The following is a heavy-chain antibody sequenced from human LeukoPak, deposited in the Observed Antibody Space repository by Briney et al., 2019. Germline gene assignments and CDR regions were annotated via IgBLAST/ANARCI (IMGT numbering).Heavy chain of an antibody. Sequence: GGSLRLSCAASGFTVSSNYMSWVRQAPGKGLEWVSVIYSGGSTYYADSVKGRFTISRDNAKNTLYLQMNSLRAEDTAVYYCARDHYSGYDLYYFDYWGQGTLVTVSS. V-gene: IGHV3-66*01. CDR2: IYSGGST. CDR3: ARDHYSGYDLYYFDY. J-gene: IGHJ4*02. D-gene: IGHD5-12*01. CDR1: GFTVSSNY.